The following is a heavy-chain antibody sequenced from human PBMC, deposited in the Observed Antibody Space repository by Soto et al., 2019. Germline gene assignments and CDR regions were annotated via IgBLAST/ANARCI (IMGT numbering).Heavy chain of an antibody. V-gene: IGHV3-11*05. Sequence: QVQLVESGGGLVKPGGSLRLSCVASGFTFSDYYMTWIRQAPGKGLEWNSYISTSGSYIHYADSVKGRFTISRDNTDNSLFRQMNRLRVEDTAVYYCAGFIRREGRVAFDIWGQGTMVTVSS. J-gene: IGHJ3*02. CDR2: ISTSGSYI. CDR1: GFTFSDYY. CDR3: AGFIRREGRVAFDI. D-gene: IGHD3-10*01.